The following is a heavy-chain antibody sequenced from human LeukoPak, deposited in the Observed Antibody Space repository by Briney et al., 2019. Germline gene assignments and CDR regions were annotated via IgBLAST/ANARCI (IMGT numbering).Heavy chain of an antibody. V-gene: IGHV4-34*01. CDR3: ARGRAYDYVWGSYRYYSAGFDY. D-gene: IGHD3-16*02. CDR1: VGPFSGYY. CDR2: INHSGST. J-gene: IGHJ4*02. Sequence: SETLSLTCAVYVGPFSGYYWTWIRQPPGKGLEWIGDINHSGSTNYNPSLNSRVAISVDTSKNQFSLKLRSVTAADTAVYYCARGRAYDYVWGSYRYYSAGFDYWGQGTLVTVSS.